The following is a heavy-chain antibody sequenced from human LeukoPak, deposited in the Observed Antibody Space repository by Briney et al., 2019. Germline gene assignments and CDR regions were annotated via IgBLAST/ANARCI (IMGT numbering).Heavy chain of an antibody. J-gene: IGHJ4*02. V-gene: IGHV4-39*07. CDR1: GGSTSSSSYY. D-gene: IGHD3-3*01. Sequence: SETLSLTCTVSGGSTSSSSYYWGWIRQPPGKGLEWIGNIFYTGSTHYNPSLKSRVTISVDTSKNQFSLKLSSVTAADTAVYYCAREFSWSGFFDYWGQGTLVTVSS. CDR3: AREFSWSGFFDY. CDR2: IFYTGST.